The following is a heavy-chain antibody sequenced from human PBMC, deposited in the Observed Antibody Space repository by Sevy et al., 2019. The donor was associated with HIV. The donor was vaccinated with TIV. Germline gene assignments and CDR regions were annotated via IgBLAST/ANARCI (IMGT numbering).Heavy chain of an antibody. CDR3: ARVLVRANLGTDY. V-gene: IGHV3-11*06. D-gene: IGHD1-26*01. Sequence: GGCLRLSCSASGFTFSDYYMNWIRQAPGKGLEWISYISFSSNYTMYADSVTGRFTISRDNAKNSLYLQMNSLRAEDTAVYYCARVLVRANLGTDYWGQGSPVTVSS. J-gene: IGHJ4*02. CDR2: ISFSSNYT. CDR1: GFTFSDYY.